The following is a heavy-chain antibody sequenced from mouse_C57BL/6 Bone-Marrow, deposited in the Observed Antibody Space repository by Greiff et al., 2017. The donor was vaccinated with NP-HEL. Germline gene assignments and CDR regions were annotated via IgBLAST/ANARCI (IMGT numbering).Heavy chain of an antibody. V-gene: IGHV5-12*01. J-gene: IGHJ4*01. Sequence: DVMLVESGGGLVQPGGSLKLSCAASGFTFSDYYMYWVRQTPEKRLEWVAYISNGGGSTYYPDTVKGRFTISRDNAKNTLYLQMSRLKSEDTAMYYCARHDGSSYYAMDYWGQGTSVTVSS. CDR3: ARHDGSSYYAMDY. CDR2: ISNGGGST. D-gene: IGHD1-1*01. CDR1: GFTFSDYY.